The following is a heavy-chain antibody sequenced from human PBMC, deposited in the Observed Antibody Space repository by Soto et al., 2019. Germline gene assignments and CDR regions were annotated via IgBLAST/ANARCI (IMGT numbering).Heavy chain of an antibody. V-gene: IGHV3-23*01. D-gene: IGHD3-16*01. CDR3: AKGSRRLGFDY. J-gene: IGHJ4*02. Sequence: VQLLESGGGLVQPGESLRLSCAASGLTFSTYAMSWVRQAPGKGLEWVSATTGSGGTTYYADSVKGRFTISRDNSKNTLYLQMNSLRAEDTAVYYCAKGSRRLGFDYWGQGTLLTVSS. CDR1: GLTFSTYA. CDR2: TTGSGGTT.